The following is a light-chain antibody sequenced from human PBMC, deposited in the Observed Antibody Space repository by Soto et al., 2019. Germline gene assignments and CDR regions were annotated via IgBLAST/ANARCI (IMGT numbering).Light chain of an antibody. J-gene: IGLJ1*01. V-gene: IGLV1-44*01. Sequence: QSVLTQTPSASGTPGQRVTISCSGRTSNLGSNTVHWYQPLPGTAPKRLIHSNNQRPSGVPDRFSGSKSGTSASLAISGLQSEDEADYYCATWDDSLNAYVFGTGTKVTVL. CDR3: ATWDDSLNAYV. CDR1: TSNLGSNT. CDR2: SNN.